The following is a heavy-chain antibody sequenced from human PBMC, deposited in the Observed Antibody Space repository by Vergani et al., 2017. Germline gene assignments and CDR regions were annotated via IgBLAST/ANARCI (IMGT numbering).Heavy chain of an antibody. V-gene: IGHV4-38-2*01. D-gene: IGHD3-10*01. CDR3: VRTVALWFGETKDGGWFDP. Sequence: QVQLLESGPGLLKPSETLSLTCSVSGYSITSGYYWGWTRQPPGRGLEWIGSIYHTGSAYYNPSLKSRVTVSVDTSMNQVSLKLISVTAAGTAVYYCVRTVALWFGETKDGGWFDPWGQGTLVTVTS. CDR2: IYHTGSA. CDR1: GYSITSGYY. J-gene: IGHJ5*02.